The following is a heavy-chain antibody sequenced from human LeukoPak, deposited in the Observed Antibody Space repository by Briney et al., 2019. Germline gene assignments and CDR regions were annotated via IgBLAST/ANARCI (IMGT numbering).Heavy chain of an antibody. D-gene: IGHD5-12*01. CDR3: AREGKWLPDY. CDR1: GGSISSYY. V-gene: IGHV4-59*12. CDR2: IYYSGST. Sequence: SETLSLTCTVSGGSISSYYWSWIRQPPGKGLEWIGYIYYSGSTNYNPSLKSRVTISVDTSKNQFSLKLSSVTAADTAVYYCAREGKWLPDYWGQGTLVTVSS. J-gene: IGHJ4*02.